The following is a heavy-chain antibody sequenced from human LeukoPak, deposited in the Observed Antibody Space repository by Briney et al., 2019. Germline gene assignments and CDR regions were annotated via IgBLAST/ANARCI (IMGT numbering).Heavy chain of an antibody. CDR1: GFIFSTYG. D-gene: IGHD2-2*01. CDR2: IRSDGSDK. J-gene: IGHJ4*02. Sequence: GGSLRLSFASSGFIFSTYGMHGVRQAPAKGLEWVAFIRSDGSDKSYAGSVMGRFTISRDNSRNTLHLQMNTLRAEDTAVYYCGKHDSSSDYWGQGTLVTVSS. CDR3: GKHDSSSDY. V-gene: IGHV3-30*02.